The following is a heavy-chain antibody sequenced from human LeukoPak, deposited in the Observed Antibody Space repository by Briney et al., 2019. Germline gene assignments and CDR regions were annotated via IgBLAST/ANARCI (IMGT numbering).Heavy chain of an antibody. CDR2: INHSGST. J-gene: IGHJ4*02. CDR1: GGSFSGYY. V-gene: IGHV4-34*01. CDR3: ARVYDYVWGGYRPFDY. D-gene: IGHD3-16*02. Sequence: SETLSLTCAVYGGSFSGYYWSWIRQPPGKGLEWIGEINHSGSTNYNPSLKSRVTISVDTSKNQFSLKLSSVTAADTAVYYCARVYDYVWGGYRPFDYWGQGTLVTVSS.